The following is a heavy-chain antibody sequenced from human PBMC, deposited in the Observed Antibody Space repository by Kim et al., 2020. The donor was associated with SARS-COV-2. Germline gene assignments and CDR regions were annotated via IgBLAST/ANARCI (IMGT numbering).Heavy chain of an antibody. Sequence: GGSLRLSCSASGFPFSSFAMHWVRQSPGKGLEYVSVISANGGGTYYADSVKGRFTISRDNSKNTLHLQMSSLRAEDTAMYYCVKALLSGSVRLTPFDYWGQGTLVTVSS. CDR2: ISANGGGT. J-gene: IGHJ4*02. D-gene: IGHD2-15*01. CDR3: VKALLSGSVRLTPFDY. CDR1: GFPFSSFA. V-gene: IGHV3-64D*06.